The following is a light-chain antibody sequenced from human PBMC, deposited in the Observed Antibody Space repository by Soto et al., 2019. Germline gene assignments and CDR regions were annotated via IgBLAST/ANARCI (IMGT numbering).Light chain of an antibody. J-gene: IGKJ1*01. CDR3: QQYNNWPLWT. CDR2: GTS. Sequence: EIVMTQSPATLSVSPGERATLSCRASQSVSSNLAWSQQKPGQAPRRLIYGTSTSATGIPARCSGSGSETEFTITISSLQSEDFAVYYCQQYNNWPLWTFGQGTKVEIK. CDR1: QSVSSN. V-gene: IGKV3-15*01.